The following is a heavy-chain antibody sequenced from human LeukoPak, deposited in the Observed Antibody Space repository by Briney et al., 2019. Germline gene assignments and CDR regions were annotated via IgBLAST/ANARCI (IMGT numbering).Heavy chain of an antibody. CDR3: VRGGPSTWS. V-gene: IGHV3-74*01. CDR2: INDDGSDT. CDR1: GFTFKLYW. J-gene: IGHJ5*02. Sequence: GGSLRLSCAASGFTFKLYWMHWVRQVPGKRPVWVSRINDDGSDTIYAVSVRGRFTISRDDAKNTVYLQMNNLRAEDTAVYYCVRGGPSTWSWGQGTLVTVSS. D-gene: IGHD2-15*01.